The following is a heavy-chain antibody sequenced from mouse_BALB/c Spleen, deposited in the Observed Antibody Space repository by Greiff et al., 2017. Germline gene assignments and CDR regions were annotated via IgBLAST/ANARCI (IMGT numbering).Heavy chain of an antibody. CDR2: ISSGGGNT. J-gene: IGHJ2*01. CDR1: GFTFSSYT. V-gene: IGHV5-9*03. Sequence: EVKLVESGGGLVQPGGSRKLSCAASGFTFSSYTMSWVRQTPEKRLEWVATISSGGGNTYYPDSVKGRFTISRDNAKNNLYLQMSSLRSEDTALYYCARDGGAYYGYVFDYWGQGTTLTVSS. D-gene: IGHD2-9*01. CDR3: ARDGGAYYGYVFDY.